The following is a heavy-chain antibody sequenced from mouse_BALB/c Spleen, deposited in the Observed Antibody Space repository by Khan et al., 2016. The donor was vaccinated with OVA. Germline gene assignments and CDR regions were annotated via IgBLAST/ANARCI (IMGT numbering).Heavy chain of an antibody. CDR1: GFSLSSYG. Sequence: QVQLKESGPGLVQPSQSLSITCTVSGFSLSSYGVHWVRQSPGKGLEWLGVIWSGGSTDFNTAFISRLSISKDNSKSQVFFKMNNLQINDSAIYXCARGGLHVAYWGQGTLVTVSA. D-gene: IGHD2-13*01. J-gene: IGHJ3*01. CDR3: ARGGLHVAY. CDR2: IWSGGST. V-gene: IGHV2-2*02.